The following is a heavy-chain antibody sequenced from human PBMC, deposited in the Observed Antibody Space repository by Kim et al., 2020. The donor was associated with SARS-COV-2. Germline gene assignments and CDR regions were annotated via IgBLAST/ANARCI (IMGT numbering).Heavy chain of an antibody. CDR1: GFTFSSYA. Sequence: GGSLRLSCAASGFTFSSYAMSWVRQAPGKGLEWVSVIYSGGSSTYYADSVKGRFTISRDNSKNTLYLQMNSLRAEDTAVYYCAKSFAVGATGTKRYYFDYWGQGTLVTVSS. CDR2: IYSGGSST. D-gene: IGHD1-26*01. CDR3: AKSFAVGATGTKRYYFDY. V-gene: IGHV3-23*03. J-gene: IGHJ4*02.